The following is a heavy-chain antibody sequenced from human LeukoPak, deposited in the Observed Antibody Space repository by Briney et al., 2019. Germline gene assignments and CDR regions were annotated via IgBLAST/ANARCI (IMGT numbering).Heavy chain of an antibody. CDR1: GFTFSSYG. V-gene: IGHV3-33*01. CDR2: IWYDGSNK. D-gene: IGHD1-26*01. Sequence: HPGGSLRLSCAASGFTFSSYGMHWVRQAPGKRLEWVALIWYDGSNKYHADSVKGRFTISRDNSKNTLYLQMNSLRAEDTAVYYCARPESGNYYFVYWGQGTLVTVSS. CDR3: ARPESGNYYFVY. J-gene: IGHJ4*02.